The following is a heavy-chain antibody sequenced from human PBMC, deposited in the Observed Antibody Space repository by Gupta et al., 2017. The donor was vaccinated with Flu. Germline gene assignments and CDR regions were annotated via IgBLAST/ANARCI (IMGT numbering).Heavy chain of an antibody. V-gene: IGHV3-21*01. J-gene: IGHJ4*02. CDR2: ISSSSSYI. CDR3: ARDTLMVGATCFDY. Sequence: EVQLVESGGGLVKPGGSLRLSCAASGFTFSSYSMNWVRQAPGKGLEWVSSISSSSSYIYYADSVKGRFTISRDNAKNSLYLQMNSLRAEDTAVYYCARDTLMVGATCFDYWGQGTLVTVSA. D-gene: IGHD1-26*01. CDR1: GFTFSSYS.